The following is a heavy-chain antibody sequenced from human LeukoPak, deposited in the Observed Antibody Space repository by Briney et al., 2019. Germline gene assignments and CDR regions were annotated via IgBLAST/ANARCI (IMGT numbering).Heavy chain of an antibody. J-gene: IGHJ4*02. CDR2: INPNSDST. V-gene: IGHV1-46*01. CDR1: GYTFTTYY. D-gene: IGHD2-15*01. CDR3: ALFCSGVNCSHDFDY. Sequence: ASVKVSCKASGYTFTTYYIQWVRQAPGQGLEWMGIINPNSDSTNYAQKFQGRVTMAKDTSTSTVYLELSSLKSEDTGVYYCALFCSGVNCSHDFDYWGQGTLVTVSS.